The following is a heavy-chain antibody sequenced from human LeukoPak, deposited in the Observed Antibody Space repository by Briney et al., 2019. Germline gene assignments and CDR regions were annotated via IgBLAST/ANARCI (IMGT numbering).Heavy chain of an antibody. D-gene: IGHD3-3*01. Sequence: PGGSLRLSCAASGFTFSSYGMHWVRQAPGKGLEWVAFIRYDGSNKYHADSVKGRFTISRDNSKNTLYLQMNSLRAEDTAVYYCAKDLYYDFWSGYPPGYWGQGTLVTVSS. CDR3: AKDLYYDFWSGYPPGY. V-gene: IGHV3-30*02. CDR2: IRYDGSNK. J-gene: IGHJ4*02. CDR1: GFTFSSYG.